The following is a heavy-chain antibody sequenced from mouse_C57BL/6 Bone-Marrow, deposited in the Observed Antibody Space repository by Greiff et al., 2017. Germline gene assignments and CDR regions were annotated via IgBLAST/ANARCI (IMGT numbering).Heavy chain of an antibody. CDR2: IDPSDSKT. CDR3: ARGLRGFDY. J-gene: IGHJ2*01. D-gene: IGHD2-4*01. CDR1: GYTFTSYW. Sequence: QVQLQQPGAELVRPGPSVKLSCKASGYTFTSYWLNWVKQRPIQGLEWIGNIDPSDSKTNYNQKFKDKATLTVDKSSSTAYMQLSSLTSEDSAVYYCARGLRGFDYWGQGTTLTVSS. V-gene: IGHV1-52*01.